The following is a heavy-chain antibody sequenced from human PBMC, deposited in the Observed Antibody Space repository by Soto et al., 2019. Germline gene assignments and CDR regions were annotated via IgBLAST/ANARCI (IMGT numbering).Heavy chain of an antibody. CDR1: GFTFSSYA. D-gene: IGHD3-22*01. J-gene: IGHJ4*02. CDR3: AKEGRYYDSSAGFDY. CDR2: ISGSGGST. Sequence: SCAASGFTFSSYAMSWVRQAPGKGLEWVSAISGSGGSTYYADSVKGRFTISRDNSKNTLYLQMNSLRAEDTAVYYCAKEGRYYDSSAGFDYWGQGTLVTVSS. V-gene: IGHV3-23*01.